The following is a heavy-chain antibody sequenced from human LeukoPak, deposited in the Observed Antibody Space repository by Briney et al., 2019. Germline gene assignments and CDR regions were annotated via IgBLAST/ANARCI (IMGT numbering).Heavy chain of an antibody. D-gene: IGHD6-19*01. J-gene: IGHJ4*02. CDR3: ARDYTWRSSGWSYFDY. CDR2: ISSNGGST. V-gene: IGHV3-64*01. CDR1: GFTFSSYT. Sequence: GGSLRLSCAACGFTFSSYTMDWVRQAPGKGLEYVSAISSNGGSTYYANSVKGRFTISRDNSKNTLYLQMGSLRAEDMAVYYCARDYTWRSSGWSYFDYWGQGTLVTVSS.